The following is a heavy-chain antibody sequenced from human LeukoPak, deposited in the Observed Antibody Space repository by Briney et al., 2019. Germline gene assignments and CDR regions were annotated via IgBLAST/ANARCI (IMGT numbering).Heavy chain of an antibody. Sequence: KTSETLSLTCTVSGGSINNGNHFWTWIRQPAGKGLEWIGRIFTGGSTNYNPSLESRLTMSIDTSKNQFSLKLSSVTAADTAVYYCARAKLYCSSTSCYLYGFDIWGQGTMVTVSS. V-gene: IGHV4-61*02. CDR3: ARAKLYCSSTSCYLYGFDI. CDR1: GGSINNGNHF. J-gene: IGHJ3*02. D-gene: IGHD2-2*01. CDR2: IFTGGST.